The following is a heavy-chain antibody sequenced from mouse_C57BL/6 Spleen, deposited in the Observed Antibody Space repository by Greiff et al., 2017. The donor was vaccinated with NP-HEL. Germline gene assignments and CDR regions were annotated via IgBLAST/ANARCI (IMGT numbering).Heavy chain of an antibody. Sequence: EVQLQQSGPELVKPGASVKISCKASGYSFTDYNMNWVKQSNGKSLEWIGVINPNYGTTSYNQKFKGKATLTVDQSSSTAYMQLNSLTSEDSAVYYCARGDYYGSSYPPYAMDYWGQGTSVTVSS. V-gene: IGHV1-39*01. D-gene: IGHD1-1*01. J-gene: IGHJ4*01. CDR2: INPNYGTT. CDR1: GYSFTDYN. CDR3: ARGDYYGSSYPPYAMDY.